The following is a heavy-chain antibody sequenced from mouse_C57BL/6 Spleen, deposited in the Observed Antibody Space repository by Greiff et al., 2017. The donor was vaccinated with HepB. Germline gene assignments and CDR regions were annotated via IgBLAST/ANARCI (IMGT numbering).Heavy chain of an antibody. V-gene: IGHV1-22*01. CDR1: GYTFTDYN. J-gene: IGHJ3*01. D-gene: IGHD4-1*01. CDR2: INPNNGGT. CDR3: ARGPLTEGFAY. Sequence: EVQRVESGPELVKPGASVKMSCKASGYTFTDYNMHWVKQSHGKSLEWIGYINPNNGGTSYNQKFKGKATLTVNKSSSTAYMELRSLTSEDSAVYECARGPLTEGFAYWGQGTLVTVSA.